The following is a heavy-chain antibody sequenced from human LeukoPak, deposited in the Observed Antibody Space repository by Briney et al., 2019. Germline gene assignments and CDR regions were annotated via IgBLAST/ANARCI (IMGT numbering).Heavy chain of an antibody. CDR1: GFTVSNYG. CDR2: IHEDGKKE. J-gene: IGHJ4*02. D-gene: IGHD2-21*02. CDR3: AKDIVGGGDDY. V-gene: IGHV3-7*01. Sequence: GRSLTLSCAASGFTVSNYGMQWVRQAPGKGLEWVANIHEDGKKENYVDSVRGRFTISRDNAKNSIYLQMNSLRVEDTAVYYCAKDIVGGGDDYWGQGTLVIVSS.